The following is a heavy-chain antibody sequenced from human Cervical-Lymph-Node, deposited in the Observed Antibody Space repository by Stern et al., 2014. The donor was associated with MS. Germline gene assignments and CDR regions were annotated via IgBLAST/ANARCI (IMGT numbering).Heavy chain of an antibody. CDR3: ARGVYDYGEIDY. CDR1: GGTFSSYA. CDR2: VIPIFGTA. V-gene: IGHV1-69*01. D-gene: IGHD4-17*01. Sequence: MKLVESGAEVKKPGSSVKVSCKASGGTFSSYAISWVRQAPGQGLEWMGGVIPIFGTATYAQKFQGRVTITADESTSTAYMELSSLRSEDTAVYYCARGVYDYGEIDYWGQGTLVTVSS. J-gene: IGHJ4*02.